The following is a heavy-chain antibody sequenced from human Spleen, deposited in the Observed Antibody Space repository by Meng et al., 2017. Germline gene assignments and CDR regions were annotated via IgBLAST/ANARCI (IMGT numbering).Heavy chain of an antibody. J-gene: IGHJ4*02. Sequence: VQLWQAGAEVKRPGASGKVSCKASGYTFPDYWLHWVRRAPGQGLEWMGRINPKSGDTHYAQRFQGRVTMTGDTSISTAYMELSGLRSDDTAMYYCARDEDISAAGKLFGDYWGQGTLVTVSS. CDR2: INPKSGDT. CDR1: GYTFPDYW. CDR3: ARDEDISAAGKLFGDY. D-gene: IGHD6-13*01. V-gene: IGHV1-2*06.